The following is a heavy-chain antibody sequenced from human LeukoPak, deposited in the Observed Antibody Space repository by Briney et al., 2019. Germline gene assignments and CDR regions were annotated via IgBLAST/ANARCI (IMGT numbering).Heavy chain of an antibody. J-gene: IGHJ6*02. CDR3: ARIRQAMTHYYYYGMDV. D-gene: IGHD5-18*01. Sequence: GGSLRLSCAASGFTVSSNYMSWVRQAPGKGLEWVSVIYSGGSTYYADSVKGRFTISRDNSKNTLYLQMNSLRAEDTAVYYCARIRQAMTHYYYYGMDVWGQGTTVTVSS. CDR1: GFTVSSNY. V-gene: IGHV3-66*01. CDR2: IYSGGST.